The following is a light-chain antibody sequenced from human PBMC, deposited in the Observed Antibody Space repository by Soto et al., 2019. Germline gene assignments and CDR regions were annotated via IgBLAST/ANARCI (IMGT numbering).Light chain of an antibody. Sequence: EIVMTQSPATLSVSPGERATLSCRASQGVSTKLAWYQQKPGQAPRLLIFGASARATGIPARFSGSGSGTDFTLTISSLQSEDFAVYFCQQHNNWPWTFGQGTKVEIK. CDR1: QGVSTK. V-gene: IGKV3-15*01. CDR2: GAS. CDR3: QQHNNWPWT. J-gene: IGKJ1*01.